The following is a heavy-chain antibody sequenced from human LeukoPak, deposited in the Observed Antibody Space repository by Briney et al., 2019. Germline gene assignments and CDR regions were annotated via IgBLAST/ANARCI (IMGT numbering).Heavy chain of an antibody. Sequence: SETLSLTCTVSGXSITNYYWSWIRQPPGKGLEWIGYIYYNGNTNYNASLESRVTISVDTYKNQFSLKLRSVTAADTAVYYCARGTMMVGPWGQGTQVTVSS. D-gene: IGHD3-22*01. J-gene: IGHJ5*02. V-gene: IGHV4-59*01. CDR2: IYYNGNT. CDR1: GXSITNYY. CDR3: ARGTMMVGP.